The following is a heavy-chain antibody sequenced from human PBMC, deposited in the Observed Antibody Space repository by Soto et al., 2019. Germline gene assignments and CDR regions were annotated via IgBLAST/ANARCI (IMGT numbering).Heavy chain of an antibody. CDR2: IYSLGNT. V-gene: IGHV4-39*01. D-gene: IGHD3-22*01. CDR1: GGSISSSSYY. CDR3: ARQIYDSSGYYYAY. Sequence: QMQLQESGPGLVKPSETLSLTCTVSGGSISSSSYYWGWIRQPPGQGLEWLGTIYSLGNTYYNPFLKSRVTIPVDKSKSQLFLKLSSVTAPDTAVYYCARQIYDSSGYYYAYWGQGTLVTVSS. J-gene: IGHJ4*02.